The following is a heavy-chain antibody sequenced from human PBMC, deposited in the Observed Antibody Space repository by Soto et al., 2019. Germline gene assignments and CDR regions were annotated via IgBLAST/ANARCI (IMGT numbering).Heavy chain of an antibody. D-gene: IGHD3-3*01. CDR2: IYSGGST. Sequence: PGGSLRLSCAASGFTVSSNYMSWVLQAPGKGLEWVSVIYSGGSTYYADSVKGRFTISRDNSKNTLYLQMNSLRAEDTAVYYCARDWGYDFWSGYSYYYYYGMDVWGQGT. CDR1: GFTVSSNY. V-gene: IGHV3-66*01. J-gene: IGHJ6*02. CDR3: ARDWGYDFWSGYSYYYYYGMDV.